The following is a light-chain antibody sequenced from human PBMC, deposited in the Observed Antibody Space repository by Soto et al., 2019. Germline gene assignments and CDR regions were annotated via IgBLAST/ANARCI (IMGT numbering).Light chain of an antibody. CDR1: SSDVGAYKY. CDR2: EVS. J-gene: IGLJ3*02. V-gene: IGLV2-8*01. CDR3: TSYAGSNSWV. Sequence: QSALTQPPSASGSPGQSVTISCTGTSSDVGAYKYVSWYQQYPGKAPKLMIYEVSKRPSGVPDRFSGSKSGNTASLTVSGLQAEEEADYYCTSYAGSNSWVFGGGTKLTVL.